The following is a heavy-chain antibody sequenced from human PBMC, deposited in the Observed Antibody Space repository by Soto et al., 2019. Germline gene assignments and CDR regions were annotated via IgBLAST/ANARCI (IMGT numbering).Heavy chain of an antibody. J-gene: IGHJ4*02. V-gene: IGHV1-69*02. CDR3: ATSYGSGSAHFDY. Sequence: QVQLVQSGAEVKMPGSSVKVSCTASGGTFTSYTFSWVRQVPGQGLEWMGRIIPILRMADFAQKFQGRVTINAAASTSTVSTKLRSLRSEDTAVYYRATSYGSGSAHFDYWGQGTLVTVS. D-gene: IGHD3-10*01. CDR1: GGTFTSYT. CDR2: IIPILRMA.